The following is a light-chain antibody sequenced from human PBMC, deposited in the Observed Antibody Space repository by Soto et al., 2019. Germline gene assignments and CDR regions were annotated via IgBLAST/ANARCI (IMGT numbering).Light chain of an antibody. Sequence: QSVLTQPPSASGTPGQRVTISCSGSSSNIGSNYVYWYQQLPGTAPKLHIYRKNQRPSGVPDRFSGSKSGTSASLAISGLRSEDEADYYCAAWDDSLSGAVFGGGTQLTVL. J-gene: IGLJ7*01. V-gene: IGLV1-47*01. CDR2: RKN. CDR1: SSNIGSNY. CDR3: AAWDDSLSGAV.